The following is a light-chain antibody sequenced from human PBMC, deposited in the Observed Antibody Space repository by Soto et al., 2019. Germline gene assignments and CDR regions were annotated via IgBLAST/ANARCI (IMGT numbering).Light chain of an antibody. Sequence: DIPMTQSPSTLSASIGDRVTITCRASQSISSWLAWYQQKPGKGPKLVIYKASSLETWVPSRFGGSGSGTEFTLTISSLQPDDIATYYCQQYNSYPLTFGGGTKVEIK. J-gene: IGKJ4*01. V-gene: IGKV1-5*03. CDR3: QQYNSYPLT. CDR1: QSISSW. CDR2: KAS.